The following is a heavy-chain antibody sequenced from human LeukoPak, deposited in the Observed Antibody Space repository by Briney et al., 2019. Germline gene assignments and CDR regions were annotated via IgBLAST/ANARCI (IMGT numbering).Heavy chain of an antibody. D-gene: IGHD6-19*01. J-gene: IGHJ4*02. V-gene: IGHV1-2*02. CDR1: GYTFTGYY. CDR2: INPNSGVT. CDR3: ARKGSGQWLAEHHFDY. Sequence: ASVKVSCKASGYTFTGYYMHWVRQAPGQGLEWMGWINPNSGVTNFAQKFQGRVTMTRDTSISTAYMELSSLTSDDTAAYYCARKGSGQWLAEHHFDYWGQGTRVTVSS.